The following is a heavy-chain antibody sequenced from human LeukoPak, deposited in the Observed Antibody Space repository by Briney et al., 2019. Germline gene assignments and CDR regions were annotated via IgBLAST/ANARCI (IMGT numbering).Heavy chain of an antibody. CDR3: AGQLPTAAGDNRGYFDY. CDR2: LYYGENS. D-gene: IGHD1-14*01. Sequence: PSETLSLTCTVSGGSISIISSSTYYWGWIRQAPGKGLEWIGSLYYGENSHYNPSLKSRATLSVDTSNNQFSLKLTSVTAAEAAVYFCAGQLPTAAGDNRGYFDYWGQGTVVTVSS. CDR1: GGSISIISSSTYY. V-gene: IGHV4-39*01. J-gene: IGHJ4*02.